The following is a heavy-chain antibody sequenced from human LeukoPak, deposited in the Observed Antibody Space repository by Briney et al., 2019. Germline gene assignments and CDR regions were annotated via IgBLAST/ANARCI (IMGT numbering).Heavy chain of an antibody. CDR1: GGSISSSSYY. CDR2: IYYSGST. Sequence: PSETPSLTCTVSGGSISSSSYYWGWIRQPPGKGLEWIGSIYYSGSTYYNPSLKSRVTISVDTSKNQFSLKLSSVTAADTAVYYCARDSSSDNNYYYYYYMDVWGKGTTVTVSS. V-gene: IGHV4-39*07. CDR3: ARDSSSDNNYYYYYYMDV. J-gene: IGHJ6*03. D-gene: IGHD6-13*01.